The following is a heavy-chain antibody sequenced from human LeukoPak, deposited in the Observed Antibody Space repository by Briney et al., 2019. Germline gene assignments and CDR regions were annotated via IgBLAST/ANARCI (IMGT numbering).Heavy chain of an antibody. CDR2: ISSSSTSI. CDR3: AREFSVVGNFDY. V-gene: IGHV3-21*01. CDR1: GFLFSDFIDHT. D-gene: IGHD2-21*01. J-gene: IGHJ4*02. Sequence: GGSLRLSCADAGFLFSDFIDHTMVWVRQAPGKGLEWVSYISSSSTSISYADSVRGRFSISRDNAQRSLYLHMNSLRDEDTAVYYCAREFSVVGNFDYWGQGTLVIVSS.